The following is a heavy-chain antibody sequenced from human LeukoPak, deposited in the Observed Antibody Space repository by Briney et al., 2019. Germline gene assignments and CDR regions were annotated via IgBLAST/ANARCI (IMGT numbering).Heavy chain of an antibody. J-gene: IGHJ4*02. CDR1: GYTFTSYY. Sequence: ASVKVSCKASGYTFTSYYMHWVRQAPGQGLEWMGIINPNGGSTTYAQKLRGRVTMTRDMSTTTIYMELSGLGSEDTAVYYCARGSESYSMGDYWGQGTLVTVST. CDR2: INPNGGST. V-gene: IGHV1-46*04. CDR3: ARGSESYSMGDY. D-gene: IGHD2-15*01.